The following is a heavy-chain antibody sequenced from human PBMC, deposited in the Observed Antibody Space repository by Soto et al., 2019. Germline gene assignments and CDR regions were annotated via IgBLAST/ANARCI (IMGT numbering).Heavy chain of an antibody. J-gene: IGHJ6*02. V-gene: IGHV3-13*05. Sequence: EVQLVESGGGSVQPGESLRLSCAASGFSFRDYDMHWVRQRTGNGLELVSGLGAADDPYYIASVKGRFSVSSDNAQNSLYLQMNNLRVDDTAVYFCARAYLGRLPRRADYYYAMDVWGRGHTVNVSS. CDR2: LGAADDP. CDR3: ARAYLGRLPRRADYYYAMDV. CDR1: GFSFRDYD. D-gene: IGHD1-26*01.